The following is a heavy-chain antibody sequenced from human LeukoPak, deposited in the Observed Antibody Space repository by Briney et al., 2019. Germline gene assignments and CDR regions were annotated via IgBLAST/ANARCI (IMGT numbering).Heavy chain of an antibody. D-gene: IGHD1-26*01. CDR3: ARARSGKWGFDY. Sequence: SETLSLTCTVSGGSISGYFWGWIRQPAGKGLEWIGRIYTSGSTNYNPSLKSRVTISVDTSKNQFSLKLSSVTAADTAVYYCARARSGKWGFDYWGQGTLVTVSS. CDR2: IYTSGST. CDR1: GGSISGYF. V-gene: IGHV4-4*07. J-gene: IGHJ4*02.